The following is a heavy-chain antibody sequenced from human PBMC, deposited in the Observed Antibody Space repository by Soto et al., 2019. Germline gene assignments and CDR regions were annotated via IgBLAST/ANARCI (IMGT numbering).Heavy chain of an antibody. D-gene: IGHD3-10*01. CDR2: ISYDGSNK. V-gene: IGHV3-30-3*01. CDR3: ESFYGWDYYYGMDV. J-gene: IGHJ6*02. CDR1: GFTFTNYA. Sequence: QVQLVESGGGVVQPGRSLRLSCAASGFTFTNYAMHWVRQAPGKGLEWVAVISYDGSNKDYADSVKGRFTISRDNPKNTLNLQMNGLGAEDTAVYYCESFYGWDYYYGMDVWGQGTTVTVAS.